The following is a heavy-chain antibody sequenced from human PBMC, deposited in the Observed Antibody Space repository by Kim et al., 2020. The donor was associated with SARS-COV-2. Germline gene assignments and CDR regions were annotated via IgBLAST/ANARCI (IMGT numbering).Heavy chain of an antibody. CDR3: VTRRTTEVVFFDY. V-gene: IGHV3-64D*09. Sequence: GGSLRLSCSASGLPFDTYFMHWVRQAPGKGLEYVSGISENGVITTYADSVRGRFTISRDNSKNTLYLQMNSLRAEDTAVYYCVTRRTTEVVFFDYWGQGT. CDR2: ISENGVIT. CDR1: GLPFDTYF. D-gene: IGHD4-4*01. J-gene: IGHJ4*02.